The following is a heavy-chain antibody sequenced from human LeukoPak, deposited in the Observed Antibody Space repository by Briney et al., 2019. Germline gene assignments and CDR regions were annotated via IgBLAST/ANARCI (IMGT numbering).Heavy chain of an antibody. CDR3: ARRVVVPAAPYYFDY. CDR2: INSDGSST. D-gene: IGHD2-2*01. CDR1: GFIFSSYW. V-gene: IGHV3-74*01. J-gene: IGHJ4*02. Sequence: GGSLRLSCAASGFIFSSYWMHWVRQAPGKGLVWVSRINSDGSSTSYADSVKGRFTISRDNAKNTLYLQMNSLRAEDTAVYYCARRVVVPAAPYYFDYWAREPWSPSPQ.